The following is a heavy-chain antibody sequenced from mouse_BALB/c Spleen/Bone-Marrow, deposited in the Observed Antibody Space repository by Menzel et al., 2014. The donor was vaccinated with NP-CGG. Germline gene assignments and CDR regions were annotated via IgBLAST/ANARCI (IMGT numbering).Heavy chain of an antibody. CDR3: TRRDY. CDR1: GYTFTSYC. V-gene: IGHV1S81*02. CDR2: INPNNGNT. Sequence: VQLQQSGAELVKPGASVKLSCKASGYTFTSYCMYWVKQRPGQGLEWIGGINPNNGNTNFSETFKSKATLTVDKSSSTAYMRLSSLTSEDSAVYYCTRRDYWGQGTTLTVSS. J-gene: IGHJ2*01.